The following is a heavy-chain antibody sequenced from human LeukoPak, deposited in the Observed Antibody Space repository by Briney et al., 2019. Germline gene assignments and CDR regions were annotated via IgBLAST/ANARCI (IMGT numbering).Heavy chain of an antibody. V-gene: IGHV3-21*01. CDR1: GFTFTSYS. CDR3: ARDLYGDFAFDI. D-gene: IGHD4-17*01. CDR2: ISSSSSYI. Sequence: GGSLRLSCAASGFTFTSYSMNWVRQAPAKGLEWVSSISSSSSYIYYADSVKGRFTISRDNAKNSLYLQMNSLRAEDTAVYYCARDLYGDFAFDIWGQGTMVTVSS. J-gene: IGHJ3*02.